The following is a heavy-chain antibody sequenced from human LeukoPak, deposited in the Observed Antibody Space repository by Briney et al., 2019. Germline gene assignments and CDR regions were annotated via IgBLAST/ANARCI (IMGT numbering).Heavy chain of an antibody. CDR3: AKDKSTYYYGSGSSQFDY. D-gene: IGHD3-10*01. J-gene: IGHJ4*02. Sequence: SGGSLRLSCAASGFTFSSYEMNWVRQAPGKGLEWVSYISSSGSTIYYADSVKGRFTISRDNAKNSLYLQMNSLRAEDTALYYCAKDKSTYYYGSGSSQFDYWGQGTLVTVSS. CDR2: ISSSGSTI. CDR1: GFTFSSYE. V-gene: IGHV3-48*03.